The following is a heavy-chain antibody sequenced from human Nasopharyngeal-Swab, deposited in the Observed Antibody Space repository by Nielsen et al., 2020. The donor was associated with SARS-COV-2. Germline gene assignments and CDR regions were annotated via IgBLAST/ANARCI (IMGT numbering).Heavy chain of an antibody. CDR1: GFTFDHYA. CDR3: AKDDAFDI. CDR2: LRGDSGGI. V-gene: IGHV3-9*01. Sequence: GGSLRLSCTASGFTFDHYAMNWVRQAPGKGLEWVAGLRGDSGGIGYADSVKGRFTISRDNAKNSLYLQMNSLRAEDTGLYYCAKDDAFDIWGQGTMVTVSS. J-gene: IGHJ3*02.